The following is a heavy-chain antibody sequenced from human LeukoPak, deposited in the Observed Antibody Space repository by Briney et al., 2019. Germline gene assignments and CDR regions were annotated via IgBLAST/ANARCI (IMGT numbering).Heavy chain of an antibody. Sequence: PSETLSLTCTVSGGSISTYSWNWIRQPAGKGLEWIGRIFPSGSTKYHPSLKSRVTMSVDTSKNHFSLKLSSVTAADTAVYYCAREGGGFDYWGQGTLVTVSS. CDR3: AREGGGFDY. J-gene: IGHJ4*02. CDR1: GGSISTYS. V-gene: IGHV4-4*07. CDR2: IFPSGST. D-gene: IGHD3-16*01.